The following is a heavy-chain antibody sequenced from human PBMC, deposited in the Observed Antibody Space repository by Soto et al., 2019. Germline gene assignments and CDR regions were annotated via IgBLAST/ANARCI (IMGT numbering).Heavy chain of an antibody. CDR1: GFTFSSYG. CDR3: ARELFVDTAMVSYDY. D-gene: IGHD5-18*01. CDR2: IWYDGSNK. V-gene: IGHV3-33*01. J-gene: IGHJ4*02. Sequence: GGSLRLSCAASGFTFSSYGMHWVRQAPGKGLEWVAVIWYDGSNKYYADSVKGRFTISRDNSKNTLYLQMNSLRAEDTAVYYCARELFVDTAMVSYDYWGQGTLVTVSS.